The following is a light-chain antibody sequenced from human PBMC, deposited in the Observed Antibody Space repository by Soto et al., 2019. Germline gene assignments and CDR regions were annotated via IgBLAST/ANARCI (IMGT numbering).Light chain of an antibody. J-gene: IGKJ4*01. CDR3: QQYDSYLT. CDR2: KAS. CDR1: QSISSW. Sequence: DIQMTQSPSTLSASVGDRVTITCRASQSISSWVAWYQQKPGKAPKLMIYKASSLESGVPSRISGSGSGTEFTLTISSLQPDDFATYYCQQYDSYLTFGGGTKVEIK. V-gene: IGKV1-5*03.